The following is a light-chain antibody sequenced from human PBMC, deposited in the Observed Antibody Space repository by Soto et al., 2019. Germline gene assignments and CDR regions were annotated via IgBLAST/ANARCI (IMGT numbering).Light chain of an antibody. CDR1: QSVGRY. V-gene: IGKV3-11*01. J-gene: IGKJ2*01. Sequence: EILLTQSPATLSLSPGERATLSCRASQSVGRYLAWYQQKPGQAPRLLIYDTSNRATGVPARFSGSGSGADFTLTISTLEAEDCAVYYCQQRSNWYTFGQGTKLEI. CDR2: DTS. CDR3: QQRSNWYT.